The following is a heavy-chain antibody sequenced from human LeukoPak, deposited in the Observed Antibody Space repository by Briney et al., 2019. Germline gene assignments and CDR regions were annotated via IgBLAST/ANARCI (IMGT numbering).Heavy chain of an antibody. Sequence: ASVKVSCKTSGYTFTTYYIHWVQQASGQGLEWMGIINPGGGNTAYAQKFQGRVTMTRDTSTSTAYMELSSLRSEDTAVYYCARSYYDSSGYQLWGQGTLVTVSS. CDR3: ARSYYDSSGYQL. J-gene: IGHJ4*02. CDR1: GYTFTTYY. D-gene: IGHD3-22*01. CDR2: INPGGGNT. V-gene: IGHV1-46*01.